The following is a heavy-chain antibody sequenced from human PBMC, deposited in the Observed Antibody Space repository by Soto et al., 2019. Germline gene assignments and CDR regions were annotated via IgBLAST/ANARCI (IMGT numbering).Heavy chain of an antibody. CDR2: IIPILGIA. V-gene: IGHV1-69*02. CDR3: AKDSGGYQGNYFDY. CDR1: GGTFSSYT. Sequence: SVKVSCTASGGTFSSYTISWVRQDPGQGLEWMGRIIPILGIANYAQKFQGRVTITRDTSASTAYMELSGLRSEDTAVYYCAKDSGGYQGNYFDYWGQGTLVTVSS. D-gene: IGHD1-26*01. J-gene: IGHJ4*02.